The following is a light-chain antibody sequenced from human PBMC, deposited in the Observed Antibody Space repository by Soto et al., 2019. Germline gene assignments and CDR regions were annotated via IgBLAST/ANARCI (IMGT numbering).Light chain of an antibody. Sequence: EIVMTQSPATVSVSPGERATLSCRASQSVSSNLAWFQQKPGQAPRLLIFSASSRATGIPDRFSGSGSGTDFTLTISRLVPEDFAVYYCQQYGDSPVTFGQGTKVDI. CDR3: QQYGDSPVT. CDR2: SAS. CDR1: QSVSSN. J-gene: IGKJ1*01. V-gene: IGKV3-20*01.